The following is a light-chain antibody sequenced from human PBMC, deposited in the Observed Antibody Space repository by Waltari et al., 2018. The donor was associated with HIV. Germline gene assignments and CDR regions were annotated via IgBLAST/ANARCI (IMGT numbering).Light chain of an antibody. CDR3: QQYINSPPWT. Sequence: IVLTQSPGTLSLSPVERATLSCRASQSVGSNYLAWYQQKPGQAPRLLIFGASSRATGIPDRFSGSGSGTDFTLTISRLEPEDFAVYFCQQYINSPPWTFGQGTKVEI. J-gene: IGKJ1*01. CDR1: QSVGSNY. V-gene: IGKV3-20*01. CDR2: GAS.